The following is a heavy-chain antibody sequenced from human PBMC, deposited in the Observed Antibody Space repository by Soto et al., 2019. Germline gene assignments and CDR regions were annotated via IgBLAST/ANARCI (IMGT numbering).Heavy chain of an antibody. CDR2: ISSDESTK. CDR3: AKEWYPRNYYYGIDD. V-gene: IGHV3-30*18. D-gene: IGHD2-15*01. Sequence: PGGSLRLSCAASGFTFTNYDIHWVRQAPGKGLEWVAVISSDESTKFYADSVKGRFTISRDNSKNTLYLQMNSLRAEDTAVYYCAKEWYPRNYYYGIDDWGQGTTVTVSS. J-gene: IGHJ6*02. CDR1: GFTFTNYD.